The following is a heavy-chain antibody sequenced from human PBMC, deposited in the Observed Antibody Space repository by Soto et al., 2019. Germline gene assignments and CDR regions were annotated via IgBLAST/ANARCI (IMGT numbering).Heavy chain of an antibody. J-gene: IGHJ5*02. CDR2: IYWNEDK. D-gene: IGHD4-17*01. Sequence: QITLKESGPTLVKPTQALTLTCSFSGFSLSTTGRGVGWVRQPPGKGLEWLAVIYWNEDKRFSPSLKSRLTITKDTSKNQVVLTMTNMDPVDTATYYCAHRGYGDYPRDNWFDPWGQGTLVTVSS. CDR1: GFSLSTTGRG. V-gene: IGHV2-5*01. CDR3: AHRGYGDYPRDNWFDP.